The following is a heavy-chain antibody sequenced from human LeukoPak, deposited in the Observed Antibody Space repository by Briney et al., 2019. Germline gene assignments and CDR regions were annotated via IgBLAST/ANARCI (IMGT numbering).Heavy chain of an antibody. V-gene: IGHV1-2*02. CDR2: INPNSGAT. J-gene: IGHJ4*02. Sequence: ASVKVSCKASGYIFTGYYMHWVRQAPGQGLEWMGWINPNSGATNYAQKFQGRVTMTRDTSISTAYMEVSSLRSDDTAVYFCARGVVVITPHFDFWGQGTLVTVSS. CDR3: ARGVVVITPHFDF. CDR1: GYIFTGYY. D-gene: IGHD3-22*01.